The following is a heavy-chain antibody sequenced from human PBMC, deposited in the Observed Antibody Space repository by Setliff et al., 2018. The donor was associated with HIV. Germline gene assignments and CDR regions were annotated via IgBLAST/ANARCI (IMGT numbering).Heavy chain of an antibody. CDR3: ARDPHYFDTSGHYSWFYFDY. Sequence: SETLSLTCTVSGGSMTSSNYYWGWIRQSPGRGLEWIGSISTSGSTTYHPSLRSRVTVSAATSKNQFSLKLTSVTAADTAVYFCARDPHYFDTSGHYSWFYFDYWGQGTLVTVSS. CDR2: ISTSGST. CDR1: GGSMTSSNYY. J-gene: IGHJ4*02. V-gene: IGHV4-39*07. D-gene: IGHD3-22*01.